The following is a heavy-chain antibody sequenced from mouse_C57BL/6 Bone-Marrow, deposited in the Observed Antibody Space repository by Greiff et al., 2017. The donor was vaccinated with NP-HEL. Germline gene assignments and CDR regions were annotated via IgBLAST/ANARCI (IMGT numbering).Heavy chain of an antibody. J-gene: IGHJ4*01. CDR2: IYPGDGDT. Sequence: VQLQQSGAELVKPGASVKISCKASGYAFSSYWMNWVKQRPGKGLEWIGQIYPGDGDTNYNGKFKGKATLTADKSSSTAYMQLSSLTSEDSAVYFCAREGWLYYYAMDYWGQGTSVTVSS. D-gene: IGHD2-3*01. V-gene: IGHV1-80*01. CDR3: AREGWLYYYAMDY. CDR1: GYAFSSYW.